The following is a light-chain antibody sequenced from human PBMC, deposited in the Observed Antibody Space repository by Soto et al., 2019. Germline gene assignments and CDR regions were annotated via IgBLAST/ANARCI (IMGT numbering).Light chain of an antibody. CDR2: DAS. Sequence: EIVLTQSPATLSLSPGERATLTCRASQSIKTLLAWYQQKPGQAPRLLIFDASNRATGIPARFSGSGSGTDFTITISRLEPEDFAVYYCQQRSNWPITFGQGTRLDIK. V-gene: IGKV3-11*01. CDR1: QSIKTL. CDR3: QQRSNWPIT. J-gene: IGKJ5*01.